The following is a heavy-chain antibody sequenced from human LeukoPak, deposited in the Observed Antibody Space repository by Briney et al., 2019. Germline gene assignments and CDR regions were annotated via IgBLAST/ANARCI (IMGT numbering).Heavy chain of an antibody. Sequence: ASVKVSCKASGYSFTGYYMHWVRQAPGQGLEWRVCINPNSGGTNYAQTFQARVTMPRDTYISTAYMALSRLRSDDTAVYYCARDSGGSYYKAFDHWGQGTLVPVSS. V-gene: IGHV1-2*02. CDR3: ARDSGGSYYKAFDH. CDR1: GYSFTGYY. J-gene: IGHJ4*02. D-gene: IGHD1-26*01. CDR2: INPNSGGT.